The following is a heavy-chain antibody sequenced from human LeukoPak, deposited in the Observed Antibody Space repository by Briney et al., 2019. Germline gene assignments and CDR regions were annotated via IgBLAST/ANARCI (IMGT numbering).Heavy chain of an antibody. CDR1: GFTFTSSA. V-gene: IGHV1-58*02. J-gene: IGHJ5*02. CDR3: AAGRRLGYCSGGSCYPDDIWFDP. Sequence: SVKVSCKASGFTFTSSAMQWVRQARGQRLEWIGWIVVGSGDTNYAQKFQERVTITRDMSTSTAYMELSSLRSEDTAVYYCAAGRRLGYCSGGSCYPDDIWFDPWGQGTLVTVSS. D-gene: IGHD2-15*01. CDR2: IVVGSGDT.